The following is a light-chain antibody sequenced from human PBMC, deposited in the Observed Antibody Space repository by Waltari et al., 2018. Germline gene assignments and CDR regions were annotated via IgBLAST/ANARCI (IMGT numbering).Light chain of an antibody. Sequence: SYELTQPPSVSVSPGQTASITCSGDRLGNKFASWYQQTPGQSPVLVIYQDLKRPSGIPERVSGAISGNTATLTISEAQSVDEADYYCQAGDSTSYVVFGGGTKLTVL. V-gene: IGLV3-1*01. CDR1: RLGNKF. CDR2: QDL. J-gene: IGLJ2*01. CDR3: QAGDSTSYVV.